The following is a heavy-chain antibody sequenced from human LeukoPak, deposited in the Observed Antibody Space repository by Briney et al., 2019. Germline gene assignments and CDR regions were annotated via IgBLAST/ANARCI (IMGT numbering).Heavy chain of an antibody. CDR3: ARVGSGNFLGAFDI. CDR2: ISSGSSSI. Sequence: GGSLRLSCAASGFTFSSCSMNWVRQAPGKGLEWVSYISSGSSSIYYADSVKGRFTISRDNAENSLYLQMDSLRDEDTAVYYCARVGSGNFLGAFDIWGQGTMVTVSS. D-gene: IGHD1-26*01. J-gene: IGHJ3*02. V-gene: IGHV3-48*02. CDR1: GFTFSSCS.